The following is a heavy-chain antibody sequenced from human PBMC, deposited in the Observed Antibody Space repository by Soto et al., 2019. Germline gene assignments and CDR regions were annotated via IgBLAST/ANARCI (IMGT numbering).Heavy chain of an antibody. Sequence: SVKVSCKASGGTFSSYAISWVRQAPGQGLEWMGGIIPIFGTANYAQKFQGRVTITADESTSTAYMELSSLRSEDTAVYYRASDYCSGGSCYGSVYWGQGTLVTVSS. CDR3: ASDYCSGGSCYGSVY. J-gene: IGHJ4*02. CDR2: IIPIFGTA. V-gene: IGHV1-69*13. CDR1: GGTFSSYA. D-gene: IGHD2-15*01.